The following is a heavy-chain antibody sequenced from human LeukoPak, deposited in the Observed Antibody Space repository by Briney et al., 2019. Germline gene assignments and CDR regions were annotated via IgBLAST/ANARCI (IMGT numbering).Heavy chain of an antibody. Sequence: GGSLRLSCAASGFTFDDYAMHWVRQAPGKGLEWVSGISWNSGSIGYADSVKGRFTISRDNAKNSLYLQMNSLRAEDTAVYYCARDPARHMGSSSWYLGAFDIWGQGTMVTVSS. CDR1: GFTFDDYA. CDR3: ARDPARHMGSSSWYLGAFDI. CDR2: ISWNSGSI. V-gene: IGHV3-9*01. D-gene: IGHD6-13*01. J-gene: IGHJ3*02.